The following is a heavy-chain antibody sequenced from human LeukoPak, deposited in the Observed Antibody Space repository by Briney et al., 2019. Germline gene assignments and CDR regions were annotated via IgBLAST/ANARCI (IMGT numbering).Heavy chain of an antibody. CDR3: ARGRDGYNTGSDY. V-gene: IGHV3-23*01. CDR1: GFTLSNYA. D-gene: IGHD5-24*01. J-gene: IGHJ4*02. CDR2: IVGSGGDT. Sequence: GGSLRLSCAVSGFTLSNYAMSCVRQAPGEGVEWVSAIVGSGGDTFHAASVKGRFTISRDNSKNTLYLQMSSLRAEDTAVYYCARGRDGYNTGSDYWGQGTLVTVSS.